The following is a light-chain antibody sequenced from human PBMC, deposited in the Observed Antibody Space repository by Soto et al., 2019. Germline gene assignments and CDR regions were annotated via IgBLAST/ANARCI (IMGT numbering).Light chain of an antibody. CDR2: GAS. J-gene: IGKJ2*01. CDR3: QQYDNWPGT. CDR1: QSVNSK. V-gene: IGKV3-15*01. Sequence: EIVMTQSPATLSVSPGERASLSCRASQSVNSKLAWYQQKLGQAPRLLISGASTRATGVPARFSGSGSGTEFTLTISSLQSEDFSVYYCQQYDNWPGTFGQGTKLEIK.